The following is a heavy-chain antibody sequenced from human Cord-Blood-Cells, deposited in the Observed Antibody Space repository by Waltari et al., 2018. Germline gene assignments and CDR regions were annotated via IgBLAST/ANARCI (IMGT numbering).Heavy chain of an antibody. D-gene: IGHD4-17*01. CDR3: ARDYGDYPNWFDP. Sequence: QVQLQESGPGLVKPSETLSLTCTVSGGSISSYYWSWIRQPPGKGLEWIGYIYYRGSTNYTPSLKSRVTISVDTSKNQFSLKLSSVTAADTAVYYCARDYGDYPNWFDPWGQGTLVTVSS. V-gene: IGHV4-59*01. CDR2: IYYRGST. CDR1: GGSISSYY. J-gene: IGHJ5*02.